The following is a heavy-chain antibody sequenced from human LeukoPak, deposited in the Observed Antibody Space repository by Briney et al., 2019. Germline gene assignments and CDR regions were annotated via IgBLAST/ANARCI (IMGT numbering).Heavy chain of an antibody. J-gene: IGHJ4*02. CDR2: ISSSSSYI. Sequence: PGGSLRLSCAASGFTFSSYSMNWVRQAPGKGLEWVSSISSSSSYIYYADSVKGRFTISRDNAKNSLYLQMNSLRAEDTAVYYCARDSTFAVATFDHWGQGTLVTVSS. V-gene: IGHV3-21*01. CDR3: ARDSTFAVATFDH. D-gene: IGHD2/OR15-2a*01. CDR1: GFTFSSYS.